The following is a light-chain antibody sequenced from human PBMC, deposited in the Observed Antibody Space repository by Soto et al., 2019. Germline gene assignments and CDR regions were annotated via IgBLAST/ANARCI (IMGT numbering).Light chain of an antibody. CDR2: AAS. V-gene: IGKV1-39*01. CDR3: QQSYSSPLT. CDR1: QNIRSS. Sequence: DIQLTQSPSSLSASAGDSVTITCRATQNIRSSINWYQQKPGKAPKLLLYAASSLQSGVPSRFSGSGYGTDFTLSISSLQPEDFATYYCQQSYSSPLTFGGGTKVEIK. J-gene: IGKJ4*01.